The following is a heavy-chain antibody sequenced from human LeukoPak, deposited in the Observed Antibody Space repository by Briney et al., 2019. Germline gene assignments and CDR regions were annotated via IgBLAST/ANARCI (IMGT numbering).Heavy chain of an antibody. CDR2: IIPIFGTA. J-gene: IGHJ4*02. D-gene: IGHD3-16*01. CDR3: ASGGGGPAAFDY. V-gene: IGHV1-69*05. Sequence: ASVKVSCKASGGTFISYAISWVRQAPGQGLEGMGGIIPIFGTANYAQKFQGRVTITTDESTSTAYMELSSLRSEDTAVYYCASGGGGPAAFDYWGQGTLVTVSS. CDR1: GGTFISYA.